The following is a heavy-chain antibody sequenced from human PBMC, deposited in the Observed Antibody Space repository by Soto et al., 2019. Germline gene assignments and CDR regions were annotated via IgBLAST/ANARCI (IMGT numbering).Heavy chain of an antibody. CDR2: IYPGDSDT. V-gene: IGHV5-51*01. CDR1: GYSFSSYW. CDR3: ARLYRHCSSGNCYSDY. D-gene: IGHD2-15*01. J-gene: IGHJ4*02. Sequence: PGESLKISCKASGYSFSSYWIGWVRQMPGKGLEWMGIIYPGDSDTRYSPSFQGQVTISADKSISTAYLQWSSLKASDTAMYYCARLYRHCSSGNCYSDYWGQGTLVTVSS.